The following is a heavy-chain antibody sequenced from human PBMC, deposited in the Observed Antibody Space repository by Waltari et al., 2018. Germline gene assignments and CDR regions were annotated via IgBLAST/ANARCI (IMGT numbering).Heavy chain of an antibody. CDR3: AAVERGPGPNWFDP. Sequence: VQLVQSGAEGKKPGASVKVPCKASGYTFTSYGISWVRQAPGQGLEGMGWISAYNGNKNYAQKLQGRVTMTTDTSTSTAYMELRSLRSDDTAVYYCAAVERGPGPNWFDPWGQGTLVTVSS. V-gene: IGHV1-18*04. CDR2: ISAYNGNK. J-gene: IGHJ5*02. CDR1: GYTFTSYG.